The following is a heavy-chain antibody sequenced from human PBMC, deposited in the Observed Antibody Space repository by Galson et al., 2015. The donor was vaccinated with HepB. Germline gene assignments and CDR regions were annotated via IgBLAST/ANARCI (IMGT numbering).Heavy chain of an antibody. CDR1: GFIFSNYG. CDR2: IWRDGTNK. J-gene: IGHJ4*02. V-gene: IGHV3-33*01. D-gene: IGHD6-19*01. Sequence: SLRLFCAASGFIFSNYGMHWARQAPRKGLEWVALIWRDGTNKYYSDSVKGRFTISRDNSKTILYLQMNSLRAEDTAVYYCVSERNSGWYLDHWGQGTLVDVSS. CDR3: VSERNSGWYLDH.